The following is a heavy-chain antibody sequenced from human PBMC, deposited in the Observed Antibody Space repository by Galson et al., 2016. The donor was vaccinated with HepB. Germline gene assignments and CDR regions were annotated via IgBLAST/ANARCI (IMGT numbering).Heavy chain of an antibody. V-gene: IGHV3-30*03. CDR1: GFLFRGYG. J-gene: IGHJ4*02. D-gene: IGHD2/OR15-2a*01. Sequence: SLRLSCAGSGFLFRGYGMHWVRQAPGKGLEWVAADSMDGRRKFYSDSVRGRFTISRDNSNNMLFLQMSSLTEDDTAVYYCARRHEYCPPVGCSVDYWGQGTLVSVSS. CDR2: DSMDGRRK. CDR3: ARRHEYCPPVGCSVDY.